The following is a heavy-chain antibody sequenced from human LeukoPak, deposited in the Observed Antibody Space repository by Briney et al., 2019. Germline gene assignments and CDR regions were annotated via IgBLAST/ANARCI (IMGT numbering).Heavy chain of an antibody. CDR3: AKGGTYRDYFDY. CDR1: GFSFSNYG. D-gene: IGHD3-16*01. J-gene: IGHJ4*02. V-gene: IGHV3-30*18. Sequence: GGSLRLSCAASGFSFSNYGIHWVRQAPGKGLEWVTVISYDGSNKYYADSVKGRLTISRDNSKNTLCLQMNSLRAEDTAVYYCAKGGTYRDYFDYWGQGTLVTVSS. CDR2: ISYDGSNK.